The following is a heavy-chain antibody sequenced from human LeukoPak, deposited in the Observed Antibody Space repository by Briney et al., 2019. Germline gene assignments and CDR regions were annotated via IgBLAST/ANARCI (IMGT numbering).Heavy chain of an antibody. J-gene: IGHJ3*02. CDR2: IIPIFGTA. CDR3: ARGDVSDAFDI. V-gene: IGHV1-69*13. CDR1: GGTFSSYA. D-gene: IGHD3-16*01. Sequence: SVKVSCKASGGTFSSYAISWVRQAPGQGRECMGGIIPIFGTANYAQKFQGRVTITADESSSTAYMELSSLRSEDTVVYYCARGDVSDAFDIWGQGTMVTVSS.